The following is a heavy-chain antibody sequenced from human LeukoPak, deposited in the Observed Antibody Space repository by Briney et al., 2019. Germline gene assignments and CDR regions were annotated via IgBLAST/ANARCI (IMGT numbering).Heavy chain of an antibody. D-gene: IGHD3-3*01. J-gene: IGHJ4*02. CDR1: GFTFSTYA. CDR2: ISGGGGST. Sequence: GGSLRLSCAASGFTFSTYAMSWVRQAPGKGLEWVSGISGGGGSTYYADSVKGRFTISRDNAKNSLYLQMNSLRAEDTAVYYCAREGGITIFGVVPPKYYFDYWGQGTLVTVSS. V-gene: IGHV3-23*01. CDR3: AREGGITIFGVVPPKYYFDY.